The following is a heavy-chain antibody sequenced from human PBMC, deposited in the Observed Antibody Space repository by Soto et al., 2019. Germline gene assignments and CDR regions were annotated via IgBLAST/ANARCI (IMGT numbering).Heavy chain of an antibody. CDR3: ARAGGVAVVSVEYFQH. CDR1: TFTSYY. Sequence: TFTSYYMHWVRQAPGQGLEWMGIINPSGGSTSYXXKFQGRVTMTRDTSTSTVYMELSSLRSEDTAVYYCARAGGVAVVSVEYFQHWGQGTLVTVS. D-gene: IGHD6-19*01. V-gene: IGHV1-46*01. J-gene: IGHJ1*01. CDR2: INPSGGST.